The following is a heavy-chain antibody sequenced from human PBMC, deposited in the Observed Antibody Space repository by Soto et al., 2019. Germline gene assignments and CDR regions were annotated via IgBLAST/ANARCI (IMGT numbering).Heavy chain of an antibody. V-gene: IGHV3-7*03. Sequence: EVHLVESGGDLVQPGGSLRLSCATSDFTFRNYWLNWVRQAPGKGLEWVANISPDGGTTNYVDSVKGRFTVSIDNVRNSVSLQMNSLRVEDTAVYFCFGGNGGPQWGQGTLVTVSS. D-gene: IGHD3-16*01. CDR1: DFTFRNYW. J-gene: IGHJ4*02. CDR2: ISPDGGTT. CDR3: FGGNGGPQ.